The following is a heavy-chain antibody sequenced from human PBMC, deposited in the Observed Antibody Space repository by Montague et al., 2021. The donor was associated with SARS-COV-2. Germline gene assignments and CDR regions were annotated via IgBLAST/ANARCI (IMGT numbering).Heavy chain of an antibody. Sequence: SLRLSCAASGFTFSDYYVSWIRQAPGKGLEWVSYISSSGGTIYYADSVKGRFTISRDNAENSLYLQMNSLRAEDTAVYYCARVKQQLVVYYYYYMDVWGKGTTVTVSS. D-gene: IGHD6-13*01. CDR3: ARVKQQLVVYYYYYMDV. J-gene: IGHJ6*03. V-gene: IGHV3-11*01. CDR2: ISSSGGTI. CDR1: GFTFSDYY.